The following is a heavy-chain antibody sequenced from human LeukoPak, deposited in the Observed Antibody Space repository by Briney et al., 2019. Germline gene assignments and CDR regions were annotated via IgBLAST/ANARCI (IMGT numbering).Heavy chain of an antibody. V-gene: IGHV4-59*01. CDR1: GGSINSYY. CDR3: ARSGWLQLTSDWFDP. D-gene: IGHD5-24*01. J-gene: IGHJ5*02. Sequence: SETLSLTCTVSGGSINSYYWSWIRHPPGKGLEWIGYIYYSGSTNYNPSLKSRVTISVDTSKNQFSLKLSSVTAADTAVYYCARSGWLQLTSDWFDPWGQGTLVTVSS. CDR2: IYYSGST.